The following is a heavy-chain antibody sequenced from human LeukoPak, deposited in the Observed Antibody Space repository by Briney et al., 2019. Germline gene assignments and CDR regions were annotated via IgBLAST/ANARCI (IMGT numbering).Heavy chain of an antibody. D-gene: IGHD3-10*01. CDR3: AKDRYYGSGSYFYFDY. CDR1: GFTFSSYA. V-gene: IGHV3-23*01. CDR2: ISGSGGST. J-gene: IGHJ4*02. Sequence: PGGSLRLSCAASGFTFSSYAMSWVRQAPGKGLEWVSAISGSGGSTYYADSVKGRFTISRDNSKNTLYLQMNSLRAEDTAVYYCAKDRYYGSGSYFYFDYWGQGTLVTASS.